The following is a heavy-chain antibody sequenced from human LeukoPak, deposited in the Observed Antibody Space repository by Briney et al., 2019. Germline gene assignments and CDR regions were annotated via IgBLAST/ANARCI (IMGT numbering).Heavy chain of an antibody. J-gene: IGHJ3*02. D-gene: IGHD2-15*01. Sequence: ASVKVSCKASGYTFTSYGISWVRQAPGQGLEWMGWISAYNGNTNYAQKFQGRVTMTRDTSISTAYMELSRLRSDDTAVYYCARVRRGPIAFDIWGQGTMVTVSS. CDR1: GYTFTSYG. CDR3: ARVRRGPIAFDI. CDR2: ISAYNGNT. V-gene: IGHV1-18*01.